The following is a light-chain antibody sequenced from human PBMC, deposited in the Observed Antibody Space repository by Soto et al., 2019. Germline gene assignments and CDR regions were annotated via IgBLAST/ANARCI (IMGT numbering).Light chain of an antibody. V-gene: IGLV1-40*01. Sequence: QSVLTQTPSVSGAPGQRVTISCTGSSSDIGAGYDVHWYQQLPGTAPKLLIYGNNNRPSGVPDRFSGSKSGTSASLAITGLQAADEAYYYCQSYDSSLSVVIFGGGTKLTVL. J-gene: IGLJ2*01. CDR1: SSDIGAGYD. CDR2: GNN. CDR3: QSYDSSLSVVI.